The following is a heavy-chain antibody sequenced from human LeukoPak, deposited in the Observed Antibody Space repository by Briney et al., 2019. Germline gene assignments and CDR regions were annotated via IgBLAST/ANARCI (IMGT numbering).Heavy chain of an antibody. Sequence: SVKGRFPISRDNAKSSLYLQMNSLRAEDTAVYYCARDGNNYYDSYMDGWGKGTTVTISS. J-gene: IGHJ6*03. CDR3: ARDGNNYYDSYMDG. V-gene: IGHV3-48*03. D-gene: IGHD1-26*01.